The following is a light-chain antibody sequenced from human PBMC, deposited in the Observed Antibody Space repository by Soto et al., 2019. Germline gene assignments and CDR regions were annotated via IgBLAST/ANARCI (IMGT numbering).Light chain of an antibody. CDR2: GAS. CDR3: QQYNNWPPWT. CDR1: QSVSSN. Sequence: EIVMTQSPATLSVSPGEGATLSCRASQSVSSNLAWYQQKPGQAPRLLIYGASTRATGIPARFSGSGSETEVTLTISSLQSEDFAVYYCQQYNNWPPWTVGQGTKVEIK. V-gene: IGKV3-15*01. J-gene: IGKJ1*01.